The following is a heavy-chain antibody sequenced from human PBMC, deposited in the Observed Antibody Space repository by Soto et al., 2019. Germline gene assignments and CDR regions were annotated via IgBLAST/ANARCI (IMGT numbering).Heavy chain of an antibody. Sequence: SLRLSCAASGFTFSSYGMHWVRQAPGKGLEWVAVIWYDGSNKYYADSVKGRFTISRDNSKNTLYLQMNSLRAEDTAVYYCARGRYYYGSGSATMEVTDVWGQGTTVTVSS. CDR1: GFTFSSYG. V-gene: IGHV3-33*01. CDR2: IWYDGSNK. J-gene: IGHJ6*02. CDR3: ARGRYYYGSGSATMEVTDV. D-gene: IGHD3-10*01.